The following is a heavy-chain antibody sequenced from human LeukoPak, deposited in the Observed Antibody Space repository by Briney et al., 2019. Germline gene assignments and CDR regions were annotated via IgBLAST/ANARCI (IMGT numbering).Heavy chain of an antibody. Sequence: PGGSLRLSCAASGFTFSSYTMHWIRQAPGKGLEWVSSISGSNSYIFYADSVKGRFTVSRDNAKDSLYLQMNSLRAEDTAVYYCAKAPPEAGNWFDPWGQGTLVTVSS. CDR2: ISGSNSYI. CDR3: AKAPPEAGNWFDP. J-gene: IGHJ5*02. D-gene: IGHD6-19*01. V-gene: IGHV3-21*04. CDR1: GFTFSSYT.